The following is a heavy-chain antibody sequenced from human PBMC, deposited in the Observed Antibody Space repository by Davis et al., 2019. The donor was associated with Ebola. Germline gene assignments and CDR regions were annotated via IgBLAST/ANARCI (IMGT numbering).Heavy chain of an antibody. Sequence: GESLKISCSASGFTFSSYGMSWVRQAPGKGLEWVSSIRGSGEGESTYYADSVKGRLTIPRANSKNTLFLQMNSGRAEDTAVYYCAKDLFSGSGRGYDNWGQGTLVTVSS. CDR1: GFTFSSYG. CDR2: IRGSGEGEST. J-gene: IGHJ4*02. D-gene: IGHD6-13*01. CDR3: AKDLFSGSGRGYDN. V-gene: IGHV3-23*01.